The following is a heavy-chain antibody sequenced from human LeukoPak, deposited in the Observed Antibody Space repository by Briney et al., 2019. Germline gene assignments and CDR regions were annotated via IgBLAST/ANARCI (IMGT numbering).Heavy chain of an antibody. CDR3: ARGHYDFWSGDPKIPFDY. J-gene: IGHJ4*02. D-gene: IGHD3-3*01. CDR1: GGTFSSYA. CDR2: IIPIFGTA. Sequence: SVKFSCKASGGTFSSYAISWVRQAPGQGLEWMGGIIPIFGTANYAQKFQGRVTITTDESTSTAYMELSSLRSEDTAVYYCARGHYDFWSGDPKIPFDYWGQGTLVTVSS. V-gene: IGHV1-69*05.